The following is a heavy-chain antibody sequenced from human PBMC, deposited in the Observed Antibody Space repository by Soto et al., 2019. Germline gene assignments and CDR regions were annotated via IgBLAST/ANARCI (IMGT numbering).Heavy chain of an antibody. D-gene: IGHD3-16*01. V-gene: IGHV4-31*03. CDR2: STYTGVT. J-gene: IGHJ5*01. CDR3: ATDSGGPPLNRFDS. Sequence: SETLSLTCTVSGGSLREFGHFWTWIRQRPGRGLEWIGYSTYTGVTYYSPSLQSRISISVDTSKNQFSLTLNSVTAADTAVYYCATDSGGPPLNRFDSWGQGTLVTVSS. CDR1: GGSLREFGHF.